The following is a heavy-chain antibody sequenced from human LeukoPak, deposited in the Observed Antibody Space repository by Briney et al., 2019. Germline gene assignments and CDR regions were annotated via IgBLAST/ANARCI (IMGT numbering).Heavy chain of an antibody. J-gene: IGHJ3*02. CDR2: INQDESDK. CDR1: GFTFSSFW. Sequence: PGGSLRLSCVASGFTFSSFWMSWVRQAPGKGLEWVGWINQDESDKQYVDSVKGRFTISRDNAKNSIYLQMNSLRAEDTAVYYCARPPGRASDIWGQGTMVTVSS. V-gene: IGHV3-7*01. D-gene: IGHD2-15*01. CDR3: ARPPGRASDI.